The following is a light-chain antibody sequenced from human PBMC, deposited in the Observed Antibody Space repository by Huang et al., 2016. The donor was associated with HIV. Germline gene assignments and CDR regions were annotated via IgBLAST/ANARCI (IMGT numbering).Light chain of an antibody. Sequence: DIQMTQSPSSLSASVGDRVTISCRVGQGIGTYLAWYQHKPGNVPNLLIYAASTLQSGVPARCSGRGSGTNFTLTIGSLQPEDVAIYYCQKYNSVPRTFGLGTKVEIK. CDR1: QGIGTY. J-gene: IGKJ1*01. V-gene: IGKV1-27*01. CDR2: AAS. CDR3: QKYNSVPRT.